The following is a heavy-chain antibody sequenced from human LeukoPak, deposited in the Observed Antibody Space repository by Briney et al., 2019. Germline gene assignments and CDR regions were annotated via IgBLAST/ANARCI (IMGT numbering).Heavy chain of an antibody. J-gene: IGHJ3*02. CDR3: ARGPASDAFDI. V-gene: IGHV4-38-2*01. D-gene: IGHD2-2*01. CDR2: IYHSGST. CDR1: GYSISSGYY. Sequence: KPSETLSLTCAVSGYSISSGYYWGWMRQPPGKGLEWIGSIYHSGSTYYNPSLKSRVTISVDTSKNQFSLKLSSVTAADTAVYYCARGPASDAFDIWGQGTMVTVSS.